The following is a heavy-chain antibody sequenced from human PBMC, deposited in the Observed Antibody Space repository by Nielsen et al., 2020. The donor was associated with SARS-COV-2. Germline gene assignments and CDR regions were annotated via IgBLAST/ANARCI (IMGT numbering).Heavy chain of an antibody. V-gene: IGHV4-4*02. CDR1: GGSISSSNW. J-gene: IGHJ5*02. D-gene: IGHD6-13*01. CDR2: IYHSGST. CDR3: ARSDGSSPKPFDP. Sequence: SETLSLTCAVSGGSISSSNWWSWVRQPPGKGLEWIGEIYHSGSTNYNPSLKSRVTISVDKSKNQFSLKLSSVTAADTAVYYCARSDGSSPKPFDPWGQGTLVTVSS.